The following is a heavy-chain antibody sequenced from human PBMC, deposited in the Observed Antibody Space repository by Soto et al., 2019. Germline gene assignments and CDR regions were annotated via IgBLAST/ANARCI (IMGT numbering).Heavy chain of an antibody. J-gene: IGHJ5*02. V-gene: IGHV1-3*01. CDR2: TSAANGNT. Sequence: QVHLVQSGAEVKEPGASVKVSCKASGYTFPTYSMHWVRQAPGQSLEWMGWTSAANGNTKYSQKFQGRATITRDTSANTAYMDLSRLRSEDTAVYYCARDGKYCANSVCFINWFDPWGQGTLVTVSS. CDR1: GYTFPTYS. D-gene: IGHD2-8*01. CDR3: ARDGKYCANSVCFINWFDP.